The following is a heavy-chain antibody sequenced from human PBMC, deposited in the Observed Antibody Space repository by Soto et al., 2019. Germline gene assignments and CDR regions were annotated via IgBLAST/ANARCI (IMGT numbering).Heavy chain of an antibody. V-gene: IGHV1-2*02. Sequence: ASVKVSCKASGYTFTDYFIHWVRQAPGQGLEWIGWINPYSGGADLSQKFQGRVTMTRDTSISTAYMEVSGLRDDDTAVYYCANQKIRFSVAGTLYGLGVWGQGTTVTVSS. CDR1: GYTFTDYF. J-gene: IGHJ6*02. CDR3: ANQKIRFSVAGTLYGLGV. D-gene: IGHD6-19*01. CDR2: INPYSGGA.